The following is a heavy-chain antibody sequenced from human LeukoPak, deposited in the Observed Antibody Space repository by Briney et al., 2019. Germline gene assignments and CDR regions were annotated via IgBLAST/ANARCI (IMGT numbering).Heavy chain of an antibody. J-gene: IGHJ4*02. CDR1: GFTFSSYS. Sequence: PGGSLRLSCAASGFTFSSYSMNWVRQAPGKGLEWVSSISSSSSYIYYADSVKGRFTISRDNAKNSLYLQMNRLRAEDTAVYYCARCSGSYFSVAKDSDYWGQGTLVTVSS. V-gene: IGHV3-21*01. CDR2: ISSSSSYI. CDR3: ARCSGSYFSVAKDSDY. D-gene: IGHD1-26*01.